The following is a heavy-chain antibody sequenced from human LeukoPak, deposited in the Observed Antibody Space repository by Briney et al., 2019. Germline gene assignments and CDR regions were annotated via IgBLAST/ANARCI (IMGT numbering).Heavy chain of an antibody. Sequence: GGSLRLSCTASGFTFSSYTMNWVRQAPGKGLEWVSYISSGSGAIYYADSVKGRFTISRDDAKNSLYLQMNSLRAEDTAVYYCAKDLEYCSSTSCYGGAFDIWGQGTMVTVSS. V-gene: IGHV3-48*04. J-gene: IGHJ3*02. CDR3: AKDLEYCSSTSCYGGAFDI. D-gene: IGHD2-2*01. CDR2: ISSGSGAI. CDR1: GFTFSSYT.